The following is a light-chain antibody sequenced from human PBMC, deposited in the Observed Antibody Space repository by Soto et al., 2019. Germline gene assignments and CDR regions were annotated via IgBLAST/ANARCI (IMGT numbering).Light chain of an antibody. CDR2: GAS. V-gene: IGKV3-20*01. J-gene: IGKJ1*01. CDR1: QSVSSSY. CDR3: HQYGSSPQT. Sequence: EIVLTQSPGTLSLSPGERATLSCRASQSVSSSYLAWYQQKPGQAPRLLIYGASSRATGIPDRFSGSGSGTDLYLTISSLEPEDFEVYYCHQYGSSPQTFGQGTKVEIK.